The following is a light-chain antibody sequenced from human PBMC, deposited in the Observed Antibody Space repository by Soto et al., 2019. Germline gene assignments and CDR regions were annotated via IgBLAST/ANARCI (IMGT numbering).Light chain of an antibody. V-gene: IGKV3-20*01. Sequence: EIVLTQSPGPLSLSPGTRATLSCRASQSVTGSKLAWYQQRPGQAPRLLIYGASTRATDIPARFSGSGSGTNYTLTISGLEPEDCALYFCQQYGNSPFTFGQGTKLAIK. CDR2: GAS. J-gene: IGKJ2*01. CDR3: QQYGNSPFT. CDR1: QSVTGSK.